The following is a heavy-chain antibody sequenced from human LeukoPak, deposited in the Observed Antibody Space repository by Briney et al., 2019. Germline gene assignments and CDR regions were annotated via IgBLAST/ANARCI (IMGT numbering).Heavy chain of an antibody. CDR2: IKQDGSEK. D-gene: IGHD7-27*01. CDR3: ARERRPWGYAFDI. J-gene: IGHJ3*02. CDR1: GFTFSSYW. Sequence: AGGSLRLSCAASGFTFSSYWMSWVRQAPGKGLEWVANIKQDGSEKYYVDSVKGRFTISRDNAKNSLYLQMNSLRAEDTAVYYCARERRPWGYAFDIWGQGTMVTVSS. V-gene: IGHV3-7*01.